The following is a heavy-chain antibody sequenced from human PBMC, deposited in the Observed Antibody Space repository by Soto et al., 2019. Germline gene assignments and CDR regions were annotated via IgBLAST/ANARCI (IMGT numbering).Heavy chain of an antibody. D-gene: IGHD1-26*01. CDR2: ISYDGSNK. V-gene: IGHV3-30*18. J-gene: IGHJ6*02. Sequence: GGSLRLSCAASGFTFSSYAMSWVRQAPGKGLGWVAVISYDGSNKYYADSVKGRFTISRDNSKNTLYLQMNSLRAEDTAVYYCAKDVVVGATTGLGDYYYYYGMDVWGQGTTVTVSS. CDR3: AKDVVVGATTGLGDYYYYYGMDV. CDR1: GFTFSSYA.